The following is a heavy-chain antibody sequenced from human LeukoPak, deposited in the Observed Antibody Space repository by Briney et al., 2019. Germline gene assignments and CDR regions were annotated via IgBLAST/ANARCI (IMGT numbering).Heavy chain of an antibody. J-gene: IGHJ6*01. V-gene: IGHV3-30-3*01. CDR2: ISYDGSNK. Sequence: PGRTLRLSCAASGFTFSTYAMHWVRQAPGKGLEWVADISYDGSNKYYADSVKGRFTISRDNSKNTLYLQMNSLRAEDTAVYYCARDQRYSSQDYYYGMDVWGQGTTVTVSS. CDR1: GFTFSTYA. CDR3: ARDQRYSSQDYYYGMDV. D-gene: IGHD5-18*01.